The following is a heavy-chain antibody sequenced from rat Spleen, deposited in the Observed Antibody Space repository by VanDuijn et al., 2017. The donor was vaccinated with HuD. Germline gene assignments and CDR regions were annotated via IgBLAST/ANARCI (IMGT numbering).Heavy chain of an antibody. CDR1: GFTFSDYN. Sequence: EVQLVESGGGLVQPGRSLKLSCAASGFTFSDYNMAWVRQAPKKGLEWVATIIYDGSSTYYRDSVKGRFAISRDNAKSTLYLQMDSLRSEDTATYYCATEHSSYMGGHWGQGVMVTVSS. CDR2: IIYDGSST. J-gene: IGHJ2*01. V-gene: IGHV5S10*01. CDR3: ATEHSSYMGGH. D-gene: IGHD1-2*01.